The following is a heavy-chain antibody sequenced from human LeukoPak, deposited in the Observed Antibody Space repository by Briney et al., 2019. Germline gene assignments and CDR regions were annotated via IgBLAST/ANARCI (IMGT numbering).Heavy chain of an antibody. J-gene: IGHJ3*02. CDR2: IKCDGSEK. D-gene: IGHD2-2*01. CDR1: GFTFSNSW. V-gene: IGHV3-52*01. Sequence: GGSLRLSCAASGFTFSNSWMHWVCQAPEKGLEGVADIKCDGSEKCYVDSVKGRLTISRDNAKNSLYLQVNSLRAEDMTVYYCVRGVGSSTSCYVWAFDIWGQGTMVTVSS. CDR3: VRGVGSSTSCYVWAFDI.